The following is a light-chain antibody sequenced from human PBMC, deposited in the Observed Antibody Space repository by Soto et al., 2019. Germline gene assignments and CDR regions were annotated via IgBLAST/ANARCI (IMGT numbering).Light chain of an antibody. Sequence: QSVLTQPASVSGSPGQSITISCTGTSSDVGGYNYVSWYQQHPGKAPKLMIYEVSNRPSGVSNRFSGSKSGNTASLTISGLQAEDEADYYCHSYDSSLSGSVFGGGTKLTVL. V-gene: IGLV2-14*01. CDR1: SSDVGGYNY. J-gene: IGLJ3*02. CDR2: EVS. CDR3: HSYDSSLSGSV.